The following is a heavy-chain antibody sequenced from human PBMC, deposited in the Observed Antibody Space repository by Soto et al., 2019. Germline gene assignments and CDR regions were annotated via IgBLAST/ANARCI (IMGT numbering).Heavy chain of an antibody. CDR3: ARQSLKSIEDWYFDL. Sequence: QVQLVESGGGVVQPGRSLRLSCAASGFTFSSYGMHWVRQAPGKGLEWVAAIWYDGSNKYYADSVKGRFTISRDNSKITLYLQMNSLRAEDTAVYYCARQSLKSIEDWYFDLWGRGTLVTVSS. CDR2: IWYDGSNK. D-gene: IGHD6-6*01. V-gene: IGHV3-33*01. CDR1: GFTFSSYG. J-gene: IGHJ2*01.